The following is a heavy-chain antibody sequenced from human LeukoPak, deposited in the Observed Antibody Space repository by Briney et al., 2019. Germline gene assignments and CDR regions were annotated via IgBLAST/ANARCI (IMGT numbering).Heavy chain of an antibody. J-gene: IGHJ4*02. V-gene: IGHV1-2*02. D-gene: IGHD6-6*01. CDR3: ASKSLTSSSLLGY. CDR1: GYTYTDYY. CDR2: INPNSGGT. Sequence: ASVNDSFKASGYTYTDYYMHWVRQAPGQGLEWMGWINPNSGGTNYAQNFQGRVSMTRDTSISTAYMELSRMRSDDTAVYYCASKSLTSSSLLGYWGQGTLVTVSS.